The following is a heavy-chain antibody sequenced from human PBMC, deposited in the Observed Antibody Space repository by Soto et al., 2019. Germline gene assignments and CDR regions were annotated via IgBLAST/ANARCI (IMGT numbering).Heavy chain of an antibody. D-gene: IGHD3-22*01. CDR3: AKGGGYYGYYYYYGMDV. V-gene: IGHV1-69*13. J-gene: IGHJ6*02. CDR1: GGTFISYA. Sequence: SVKVSCKASGGTFISYAISWVRQAPGQGLEWMGGIIPIFGTANYAQKFQGRVTITADESTSTAYMELSSLRSEDTAVYYCAKGGGYYGYYYYYGMDVWGQGTTVTVSS. CDR2: IIPIFGTA.